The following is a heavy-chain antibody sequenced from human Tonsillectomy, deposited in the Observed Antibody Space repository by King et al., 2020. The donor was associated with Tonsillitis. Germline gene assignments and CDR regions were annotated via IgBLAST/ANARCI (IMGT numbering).Heavy chain of an antibody. Sequence: QLVQSGGGLVKPGGSLRLSCAASGFTFSSYNMNWVRQAPGKGLEWVSSIISSSTYIYYADSVRGRFTISRDSAKNSLYLQLNSLRAEDTAVYYCASDSFDYFYGMDVWGPGTTVTVSS. CDR2: IISSSTYI. CDR3: ASDSFDYFYGMDV. CDR1: GFTFSSYN. V-gene: IGHV3-21*01. D-gene: IGHD3-3*01. J-gene: IGHJ6*02.